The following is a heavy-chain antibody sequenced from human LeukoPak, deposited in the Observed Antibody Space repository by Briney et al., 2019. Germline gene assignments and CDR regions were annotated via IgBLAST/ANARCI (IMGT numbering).Heavy chain of an antibody. CDR3: ARDGRHYDFWSGYYPSDY. D-gene: IGHD3-3*01. J-gene: IGHJ4*02. CDR1: GYTFTGYY. Sequence: ASVKVSCKASGYTFTGYYMHWVRQAPGQGLEWVGWINPNSGGTNYAQKFQGRVTMTRDTSISTAYMELSRLRSDDTAVYYCARDGRHYDFWSGYYPSDYWGQGTLVTVSS. V-gene: IGHV1-2*02. CDR2: INPNSGGT.